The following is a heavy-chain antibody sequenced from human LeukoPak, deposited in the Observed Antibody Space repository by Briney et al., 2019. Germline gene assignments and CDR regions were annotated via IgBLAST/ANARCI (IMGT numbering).Heavy chain of an antibody. Sequence: ASVKVSCKASGYTFTGHYMHWVRQAPGQGLEWMGRINPNSGGTNYAQKFQGRVTMTRDTSISTAYMELSRLRSDDTAVYYCARGPEKKDYYYYYYMDVWGKGTTVTVSS. CDR1: GYTFTGHY. CDR2: INPNSGGT. CDR3: ARGPEKKDYYYYYYMDV. D-gene: IGHD1-14*01. J-gene: IGHJ6*03. V-gene: IGHV1-2*06.